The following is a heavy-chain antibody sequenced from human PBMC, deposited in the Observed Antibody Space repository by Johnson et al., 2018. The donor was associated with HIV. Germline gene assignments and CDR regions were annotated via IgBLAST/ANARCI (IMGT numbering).Heavy chain of an antibody. D-gene: IGHD5-24*01. J-gene: IGHJ3*02. V-gene: IGHV3-7*01. CDR2: IKQDGSEK. CDR3: ARDQWMAGDAFDI. CDR1: GFTFSSYW. Sequence: VQLVESGGGLVQPGGYLRLSCAASGFTFSSYWMSWVRQAPGKGLEWVANIKQDGSEKYYVDSVKGRITISRDNAKNSLYLQMNSLRAEDTAVYYCARDQWMAGDAFDIWGQGTVVTVSS.